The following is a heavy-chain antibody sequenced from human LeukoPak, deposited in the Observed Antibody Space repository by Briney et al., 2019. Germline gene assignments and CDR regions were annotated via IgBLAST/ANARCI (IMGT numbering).Heavy chain of an antibody. D-gene: IGHD2-2*01. CDR3: ARDSSGIRPSPSLFDY. CDR2: IIPIFGTA. J-gene: IGHJ4*02. V-gene: IGHV1-69*13. Sequence: GASVKVSCKASGYTFTGYYMHWVRQAPGQGLEWMGGIIPIFGTANYAQKFQGRVTITADESTSTAYMELSSLRSEDTAVYYCARDSSGIRPSPSLFDYWGQGTLVTVSS. CDR1: GYTFTGYY.